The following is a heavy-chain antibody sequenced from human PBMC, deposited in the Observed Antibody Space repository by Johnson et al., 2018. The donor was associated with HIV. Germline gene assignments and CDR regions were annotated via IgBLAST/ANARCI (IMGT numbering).Heavy chain of an antibody. Sequence: QVQLVESGGGVVHPGGSLRLSCAASGFTFSSYGMHWVRQAPGKGLEWVAFIRYDGSNKYYADSVKGRFTISRDNSKNTLYLQMNSLRAEDTAVYYCAARIAVADDDAFDIWGQGTMVTVSS. CDR2: IRYDGSNK. CDR3: AARIAVADDDAFDI. J-gene: IGHJ3*02. CDR1: GFTFSSYG. V-gene: IGHV3-30*02. D-gene: IGHD6-19*01.